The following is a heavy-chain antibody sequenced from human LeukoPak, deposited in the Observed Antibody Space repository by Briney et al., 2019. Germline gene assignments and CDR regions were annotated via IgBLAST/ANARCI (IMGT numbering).Heavy chain of an antibody. CDR2: ISYSGST. Sequence: SDTLSLTCTVSGGSMSSYYWSWIRQPPGKGLEWIGYISYSGSTNYNPSLKSRITISVDTSKNQFSLKLSSVTAADTAVYYCARSGVTALSWVDPWGQGTLVTVSS. J-gene: IGHJ5*02. V-gene: IGHV4-59*08. CDR1: GGSMSSYY. CDR3: ARSGVTALSWVDP. D-gene: IGHD2-21*02.